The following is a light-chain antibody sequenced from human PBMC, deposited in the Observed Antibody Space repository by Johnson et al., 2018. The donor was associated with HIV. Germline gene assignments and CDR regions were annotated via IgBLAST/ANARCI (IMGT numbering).Light chain of an antibody. CDR1: SSNIGNNY. J-gene: IGLJ1*01. V-gene: IGLV1-51*02. CDR3: GTWDSSLSAYV. CDR2: ENN. Sequence: QSVLTQPPSVSAAPGQKVTISCSGSSSNIGNNYVSWYQQLPGTAPKLLICENNKRPSGIPDRFSGSKSGTSATLGITGLQTGDEADYYCGTWDSSLSAYVFGHGTKVPVL.